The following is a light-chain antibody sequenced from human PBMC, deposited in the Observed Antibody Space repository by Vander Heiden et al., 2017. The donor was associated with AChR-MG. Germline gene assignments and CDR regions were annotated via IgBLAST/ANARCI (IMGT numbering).Light chain of an antibody. CDR1: QNLLHSSNNKNY. CDR2: WAS. J-gene: IGKJ3*01. CDR3: HQDEGIGFT. V-gene: IGKV4-1*01. Sequence: DIVMTQSPDSLAVSLGKRATINCKSSQNLLHSSNNKNYLAWYQQKPGQPPKLLIYWASTRESAVPDRFSGSGSGTDFTLTISSLQAEDVAVYYCHQDEGIGFTFGHGTKVDIK.